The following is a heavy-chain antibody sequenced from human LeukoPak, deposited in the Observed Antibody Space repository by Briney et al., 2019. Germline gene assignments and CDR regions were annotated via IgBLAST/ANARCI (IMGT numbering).Heavy chain of an antibody. J-gene: IGHJ4*02. CDR1: GGSISSYY. Sequence: SETLSLTCTVSGGSISSYYWGWIRQPPGKGLEWIGSINYSGNTYYNPSLKSRVTMSVDTSKNQLSLKLSSVTATDTAVYYCARHRYGTFDYWGQGTLVTVSS. V-gene: IGHV4-39*01. D-gene: IGHD2-8*01. CDR2: INYSGNT. CDR3: ARHRYGTFDY.